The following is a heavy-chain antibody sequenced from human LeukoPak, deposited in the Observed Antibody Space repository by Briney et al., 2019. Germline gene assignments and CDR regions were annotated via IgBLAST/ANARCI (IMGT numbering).Heavy chain of an antibody. J-gene: IGHJ4*02. V-gene: IGHV4-4*02. CDR3: ARDPHCSSTNCPFDF. Sequence: SETLSLTCAVSGGSISSSDWWSWVRQPPGRGLEWIGYIWRSDHTNYNPSLKSRVTMSLDKSKNQFSLKLSFVTAADTAVHYCARDPHCSSTNCPFDFWGQGTLVIVSS. CDR2: IWRSDHT. CDR1: GGSISSSDW. D-gene: IGHD2-2*01.